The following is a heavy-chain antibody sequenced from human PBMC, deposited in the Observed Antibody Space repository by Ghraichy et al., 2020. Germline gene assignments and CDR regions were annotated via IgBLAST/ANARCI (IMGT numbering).Heavy chain of an antibody. Sequence: SETLSLTCSVSGDPMSSYYWTWIRQPPGRGLEWIGYVYYTGLPNYSPSLKSRVTISVDTSKTQFSLTLTSVTPADTAVYYCARARLWNSSPDYWGQGILVTVSS. CDR2: VYYTGLP. CDR3: ARARLWNSSPDY. V-gene: IGHV4-59*01. J-gene: IGHJ4*02. CDR1: GDPMSSYY. D-gene: IGHD3-16*01.